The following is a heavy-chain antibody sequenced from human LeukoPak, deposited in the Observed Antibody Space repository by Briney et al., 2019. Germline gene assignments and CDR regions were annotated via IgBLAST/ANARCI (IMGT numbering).Heavy chain of an antibody. CDR3: ARSHSSGWRTFDY. CDR1: GGTFSSYA. CDR2: IIPIFGTA. J-gene: IGHJ4*02. D-gene: IGHD6-19*01. V-gene: IGHV1-69*06. Sequence: SVKVSCKASGGTFSSYAISWVRQAPGQGLEWMGGIIPIFGTANYAQKFQGRVTITADKSTSTAYMELSSLRSEDTAVYYCARSHSSGWRTFDYWGRGTLVTVSS.